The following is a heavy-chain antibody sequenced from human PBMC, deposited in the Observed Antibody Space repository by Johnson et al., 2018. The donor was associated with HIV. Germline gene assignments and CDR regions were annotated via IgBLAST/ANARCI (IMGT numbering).Heavy chain of an antibody. Sequence: VHLVESGGGLVQPGGSLRLSCAASGFTFSSYWMSWVRQAPGKGLEWVANIKQDGSEKYYVDSVKGRFTISRDNAKNSLYLQMNSLKTEDTAVYYCTTQAADAAAGAPLAFDIWGQGTMVTVSS. CDR3: TTQAADAAAGAPLAFDI. V-gene: IGHV3-7*05. CDR1: GFTFSSYW. J-gene: IGHJ3*02. CDR2: IKQDGSEK. D-gene: IGHD6-13*01.